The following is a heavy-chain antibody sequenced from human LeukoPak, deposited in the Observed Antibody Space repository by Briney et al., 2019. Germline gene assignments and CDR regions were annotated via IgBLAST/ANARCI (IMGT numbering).Heavy chain of an antibody. CDR1: GFTFSSYS. CDR3: ATYRQVLLPFES. Sequence: GGSLRLSCAASGFTFSSYSMNWVRQAPGKGLEWVSYISSSSSTIYYADSVKGRFTISRDNAKNSLYLQMNSPRAEDTAIYYCATYRQVLLPFESWGQGTLVTVSS. CDR2: ISSSSSTI. J-gene: IGHJ4*02. V-gene: IGHV3-48*01. D-gene: IGHD2-8*02.